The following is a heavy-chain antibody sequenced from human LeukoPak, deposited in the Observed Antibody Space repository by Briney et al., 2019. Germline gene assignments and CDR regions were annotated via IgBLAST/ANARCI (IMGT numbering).Heavy chain of an antibody. D-gene: IGHD3-10*01. CDR1: GYTFTSYD. CDR3: ARGGSGTYGMDV. V-gene: IGHV1-8*01. Sequence: ASVKVSCKASGYTFTSYDINWVRQATGQGLEWMGWMNPNSGNTGYAQKFQGRVTMTRNTSISTAYMELSGLRSEDTAVYYCARGGSGTYGMDVWGQGTTVTVSS. CDR2: MNPNSGNT. J-gene: IGHJ6*02.